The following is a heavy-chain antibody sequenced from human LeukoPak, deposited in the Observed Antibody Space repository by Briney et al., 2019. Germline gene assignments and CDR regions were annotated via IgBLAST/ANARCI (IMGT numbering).Heavy chain of an antibody. CDR2: IKQDGSEK. V-gene: IGHV3-7*01. Sequence: GGSLRLSCAASGFTFSSYWMSWVRQAPGKGLEWVANIKQDGSEKYYVDSVKGRFTISRDNAKNSLYLQMNSLRAEDTAVYYCAKCPEDYYYFYMDVWGKGTTVTVSS. CDR1: GFTFSSYW. J-gene: IGHJ6*03. D-gene: IGHD1-14*01. CDR3: AKCPEDYYYFYMDV.